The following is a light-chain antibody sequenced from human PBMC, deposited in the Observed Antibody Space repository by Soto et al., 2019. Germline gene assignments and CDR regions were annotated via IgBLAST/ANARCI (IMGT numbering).Light chain of an antibody. V-gene: IGKV3-20*01. Sequence: EIVLTQSPGSLSLSPLELVALSFMASQSVSSSYLAWYQQKPGQAPRLLIYGASSRATGIPDRFSGSGSGTDFTLTISRLEPEDFAVYYCQQCGSSPWTCGQGTKVDIK. CDR1: QSVSSSY. J-gene: IGKJ1*01. CDR2: GAS. CDR3: QQCGSSPWT.